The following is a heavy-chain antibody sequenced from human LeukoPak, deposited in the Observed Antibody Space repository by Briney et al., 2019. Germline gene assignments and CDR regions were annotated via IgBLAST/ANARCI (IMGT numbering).Heavy chain of an antibody. Sequence: SETLSLTCTVSGGSISSSSYYWSWIRQPPGKGLEWIGYIYYSGSTNYNPSLKSRVTISVDTSKNQFSLKLSSVTAADTAVYYCARDLEPGAVDYWGQGTLVTVSS. J-gene: IGHJ4*02. D-gene: IGHD1-26*01. CDR3: ARDLEPGAVDY. V-gene: IGHV4-61*01. CDR2: IYYSGST. CDR1: GGSISSSSYY.